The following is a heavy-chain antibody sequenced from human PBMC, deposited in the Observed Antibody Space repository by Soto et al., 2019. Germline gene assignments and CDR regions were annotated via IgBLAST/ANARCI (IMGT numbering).Heavy chain of an antibody. CDR2: INPSGGST. CDR3: ARTKSIAARPPIDYYYYGMDV. D-gene: IGHD6-6*01. Sequence: ASVKVSCKASGYTFTSYYMHWVLQAPGQGLEWMGIINPSGGSTSYAQKFQGRVTMTRDTSTSTVYMELSSLRSEDTAVYYCARTKSIAARPPIDYYYYGMDVWGQGTTVTVSS. J-gene: IGHJ6*02. V-gene: IGHV1-46*01. CDR1: GYTFTSYY.